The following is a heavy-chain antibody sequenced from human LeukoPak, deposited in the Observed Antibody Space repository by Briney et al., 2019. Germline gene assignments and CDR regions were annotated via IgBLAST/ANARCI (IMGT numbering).Heavy chain of an antibody. CDR3: AKDGYSSGWYRGYDAFDI. V-gene: IGHV3-23*01. Sequence: GGSLRLSCAASGFTFSSYAMSWVRQAPGKGLEWVSAISGSGGSTYYADSVKGRFTNSRDNSKNTLYLQMNSLRAEDTAVYYCAKDGYSSGWYRGYDAFDIWGQGTMVTVSS. D-gene: IGHD6-19*01. CDR1: GFTFSSYA. J-gene: IGHJ3*02. CDR2: ISGSGGST.